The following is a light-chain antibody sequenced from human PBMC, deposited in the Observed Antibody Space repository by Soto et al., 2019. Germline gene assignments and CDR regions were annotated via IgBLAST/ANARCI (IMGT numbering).Light chain of an antibody. V-gene: IGLV1-47*01. Sequence: QSALTQPPSASGTPGQRVTISCSGSSSNIGLNYVYWYRHFPGTAPQLLISRNNQRPSGIPDRFSGSKSGTSASLAISGLRSEDEADYYCQSYDSSLSGSVFGGGTKLTVL. J-gene: IGLJ3*02. CDR3: QSYDSSLSGSV. CDR2: RNN. CDR1: SSNIGLNY.